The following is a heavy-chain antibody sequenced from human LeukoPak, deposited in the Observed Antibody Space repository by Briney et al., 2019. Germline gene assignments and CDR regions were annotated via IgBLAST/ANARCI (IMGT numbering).Heavy chain of an antibody. CDR3: AGDGRDSSGYPFDY. D-gene: IGHD3-22*01. CDR1: GGSFSGYY. J-gene: IGHJ4*02. V-gene: IGHV4-34*01. CDR2: INHSGST. Sequence: SGTLSLTCAGYGGSFSGYYWSWIRQPPGKGRGWIGEINHSGSTNYNPSLKSRVTISVDTSKNQFSLKLSSVTAADTAVYYCAGDGRDSSGYPFDYRGQGTLATVSS.